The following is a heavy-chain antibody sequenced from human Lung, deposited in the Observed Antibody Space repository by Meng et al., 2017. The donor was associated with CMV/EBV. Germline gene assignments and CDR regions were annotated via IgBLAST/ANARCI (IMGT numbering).Heavy chain of an antibody. D-gene: IGHD7-27*01. V-gene: IGHV1-2*02. CDR1: GYTFTAHY. J-gene: IGHJ4*02. CDR3: ARDNNWGPDY. CDR2: IHPRRGNT. Sequence: ASVKVSCKASGYTFTAHYFHWARQAPGQGLEWMGWIHPRRGNTNYAQQFQGRVTLTRDTSINTGYMELTRLTSDDTAVYYCARDNNWGPDYWGQGTLVTVSS.